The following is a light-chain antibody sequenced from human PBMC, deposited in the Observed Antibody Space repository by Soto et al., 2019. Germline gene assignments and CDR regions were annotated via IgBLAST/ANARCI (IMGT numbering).Light chain of an antibody. V-gene: IGKV1-12*01. CDR2: RAT. CDR3: QQANDFPLT. CDR1: QHINDW. J-gene: IGKJ4*01. Sequence: DLQMTQSPSFVSASVGDRVTITCRASQHINDWLAWYQQKPGRAPDLLISRATSLQSGVPSRFSDSGSGTDFTLTISSLQPEDFATYYCQQANDFPLTFGGGTRIEIK.